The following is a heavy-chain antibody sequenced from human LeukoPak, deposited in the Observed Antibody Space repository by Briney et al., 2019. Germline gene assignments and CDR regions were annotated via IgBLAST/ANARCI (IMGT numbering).Heavy chain of an antibody. D-gene: IGHD3-16*02. CDR2: IKEDGGRK. V-gene: IGHV3-7*01. J-gene: IGHJ4*02. Sequence: GGSLRLSCAASGLMSWVRQAPGKGLEWVASIKEDGGRKYYVDSVWGRFTVSRDSTKNSLYLQMNSLRAEDTAVYYCTRPRYRGFDYWGQGILVTVSS. CDR3: TRPRYRGFDY. CDR1: GL.